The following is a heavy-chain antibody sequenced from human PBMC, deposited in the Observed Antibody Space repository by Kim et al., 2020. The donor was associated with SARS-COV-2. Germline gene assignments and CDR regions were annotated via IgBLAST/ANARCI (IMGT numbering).Heavy chain of an antibody. Sequence: NYNPSLKSRVTISVDTSKNQFSLKLSSVTAADTAVYYCARWQSGLYYFDYWGQGTLVTVSS. J-gene: IGHJ4*02. D-gene: IGHD3-10*01. CDR3: ARWQSGLYYFDY. V-gene: IGHV4-59*01.